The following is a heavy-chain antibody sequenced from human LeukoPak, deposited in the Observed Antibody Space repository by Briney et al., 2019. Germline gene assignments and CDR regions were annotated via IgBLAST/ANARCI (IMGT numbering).Heavy chain of an antibody. Sequence: GGSLRLSCAASGFTFSSYSMNWVRQAPGKGLEWVSSISSSSSYIYYADSVKGRFTISRDNAKNSLYLQMNSLRAEDTAVYYCARARKYSSSLSLRAFDIWGQGTMVTVSS. CDR1: GFTFSSYS. D-gene: IGHD6-13*01. J-gene: IGHJ3*02. CDR3: ARARKYSSSLSLRAFDI. CDR2: ISSSSSYI. V-gene: IGHV3-21*01.